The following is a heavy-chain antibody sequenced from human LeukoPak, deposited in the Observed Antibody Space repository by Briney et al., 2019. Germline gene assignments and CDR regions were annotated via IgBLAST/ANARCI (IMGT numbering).Heavy chain of an antibody. J-gene: IGHJ6*02. CDR2: ISYDGSNK. D-gene: IGHD3-10*01. CDR1: GLSLNSYV. Sequence: PGRSLRLSCAASGLSLNSYVIHWVRLAPGKGLEWVTAISYDGSNKHYADSVRGRFTISRDNSKNTLYLQMNSLRSDDTAVYYCAQGGSEIYYFYHGMDVWGRGTTDTVSS. V-gene: IGHV3-30*03. CDR3: AQGGSEIYYFYHGMDV.